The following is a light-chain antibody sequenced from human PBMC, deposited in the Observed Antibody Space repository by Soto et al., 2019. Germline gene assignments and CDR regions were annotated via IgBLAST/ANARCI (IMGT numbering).Light chain of an antibody. CDR2: EVS. CDR1: SSDVGGYNY. J-gene: IGLJ3*02. CDR3: SSYSSVTTLWV. Sequence: QSVLTQPASVSGSPGQSITISCTGTSSDVGGYNYVSWYQQHPGKAPKLIIYEVSNRPSGVSNRFSGSKSGNTASLTVSGLQAEDEADYYCSSYSSVTTLWVFGGGTSDRP. V-gene: IGLV2-14*01.